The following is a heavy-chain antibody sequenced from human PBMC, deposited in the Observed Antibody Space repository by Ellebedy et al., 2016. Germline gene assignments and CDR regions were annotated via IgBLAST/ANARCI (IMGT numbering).Heavy chain of an antibody. J-gene: IGHJ4*02. D-gene: IGHD2-21*01. Sequence: GGSLRLSCAASGFTFSSYGMHWVRQAPGKGLEWVAVISYDGSNKYYADSVKGRFTISRDNSKNTLYLQMNSLRAEDTAVYYCARGHYSSGYWGQGTLVTVSS. CDR2: ISYDGSNK. CDR3: ARGHYSSGY. CDR1: GFTFSSYG. V-gene: IGHV3-30*03.